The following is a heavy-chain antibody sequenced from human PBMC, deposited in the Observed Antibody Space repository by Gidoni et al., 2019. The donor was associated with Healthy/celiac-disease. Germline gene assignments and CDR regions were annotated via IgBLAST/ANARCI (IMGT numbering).Heavy chain of an antibody. CDR1: GFTFSSYD. V-gene: IGHV3-13*04. D-gene: IGHD3-22*01. Sequence: EVQLVESGGGLVQPGGSLRLSCAASGFTFSSYDMHWVRQATGKGLEWVSAIGTAGDTYYPGSVKGRFTISRENAKNSLYLQMNSLRAGDTAVYYCARDRRGYYDSSGLDYWGQGTLVTVSS. CDR3: ARDRRGYYDSSGLDY. CDR2: IGTAGDT. J-gene: IGHJ4*02.